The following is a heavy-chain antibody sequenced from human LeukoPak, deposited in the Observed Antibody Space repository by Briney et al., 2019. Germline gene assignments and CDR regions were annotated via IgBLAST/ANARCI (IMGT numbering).Heavy chain of an antibody. CDR1: GFTFSSYA. Sequence: PVGSLRLSCAASGFTFSSYAMHWVRQAPGKGLEYVSAISSNGGSTYYANSVKGRFTISKGNSKNTLYLQMGSLRAEDMAVYYCARSSMVRGAPRAFDIWGQGTMVTVSS. D-gene: IGHD3-10*01. CDR3: ARSSMVRGAPRAFDI. CDR2: ISSNGGST. J-gene: IGHJ3*02. V-gene: IGHV3-64*01.